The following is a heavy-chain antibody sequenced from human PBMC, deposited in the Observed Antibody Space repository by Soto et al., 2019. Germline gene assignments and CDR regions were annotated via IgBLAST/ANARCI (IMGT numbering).Heavy chain of an antibody. CDR2: IFSNDEK. J-gene: IGHJ6*03. CDR1: GFSLSNARMG. V-gene: IGHV2-26*01. Sequence: SGPTLVNPTETLTLTCTVSGFSLSNARMGVSWIRQPPGKALEWLAHIFSNDEKSYSTSLKSRLTISKDTSKSQVVLTMTNMDPVDTATYYCARILRDQIAYDFWSGYWPPTNYYYYYMDVWGKGTTVTVSS. CDR3: ARILRDQIAYDFWSGYWPPTNYYYYYMDV. D-gene: IGHD3-3*01.